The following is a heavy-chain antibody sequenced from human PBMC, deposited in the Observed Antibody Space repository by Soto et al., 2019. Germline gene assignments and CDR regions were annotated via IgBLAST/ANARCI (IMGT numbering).Heavy chain of an antibody. CDR2: VYYSGST. J-gene: IGHJ4*02. CDR3: ARQPRGPSYGERGLYFGY. CDR1: GGSTNSRSDY. D-gene: IGHD3-16*01. Sequence: SETLSLTCTVSGGSTNSRSDYWGWIRQPPGKGLEWIGSVYYSGSTHDNPSLQSRVTISVDTSRNQFSLNLIPVTAVDTAVYFCARQPRGPSYGERGLYFGYWGQGTLVTVSS. V-gene: IGHV4-39*01.